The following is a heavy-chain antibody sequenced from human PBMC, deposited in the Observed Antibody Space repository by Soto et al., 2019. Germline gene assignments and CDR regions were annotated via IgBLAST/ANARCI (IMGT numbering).Heavy chain of an antibody. CDR2: TRDKAHSYIT. J-gene: IGHJ6*03. CDR1: GFPFSDYY. CDR3: ARDNRAYEYYYYYYYMDV. D-gene: IGHD3-3*01. Sequence: PGGSLRLSCVASGFPFSDYYMDWVRQAPGKGLEWVGRTRDKAHSYITEYAASVKGRFTISRDDSKNSLYLQMNSPITEDTAVYYCARDNRAYEYYYYYYYMDVWGKGTTVTVSS. V-gene: IGHV3-72*01.